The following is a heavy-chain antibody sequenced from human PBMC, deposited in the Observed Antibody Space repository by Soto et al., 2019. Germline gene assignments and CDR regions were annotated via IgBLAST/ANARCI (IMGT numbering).Heavy chain of an antibody. D-gene: IGHD3-22*01. V-gene: IGHV4-4*02. Sequence: QVQLQESGPGLVKPSGTVSLTCDVSGVSISSGNWWSWVRQPPGKVPEWIGESFRDGMTTYYPPLRGRATISVDTSKNRFSLGVTSANAADTALYYCVRLVYDRRLNYLYFDYWGRGALVTVSS. CDR1: GVSISSGNW. CDR2: SFRDGMT. J-gene: IGHJ4*02. CDR3: VRLVYDRRLNYLYFDY.